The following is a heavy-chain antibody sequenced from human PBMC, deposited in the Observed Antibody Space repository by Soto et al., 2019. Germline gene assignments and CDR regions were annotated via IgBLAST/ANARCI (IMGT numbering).Heavy chain of an antibody. CDR1: GFTFSSYG. J-gene: IGHJ6*02. D-gene: IGHD5-18*01. CDR3: AKDLVRAMADLMDYYYYGMDV. Sequence: GGSLKLSCAASGFTFSSYGMHWVRQAPGKGLEWVAVISYDGSNKYYADSVKGRFTISRDNSKNTLYLQMNSLRAEDSAVYYCAKDLVRAMADLMDYYYYGMDVWGQGTTVTVSS. CDR2: ISYDGSNK. V-gene: IGHV3-30*18.